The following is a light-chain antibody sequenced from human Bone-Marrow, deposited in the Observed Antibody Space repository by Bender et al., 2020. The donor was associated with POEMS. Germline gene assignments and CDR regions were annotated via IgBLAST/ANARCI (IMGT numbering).Light chain of an antibody. CDR2: KDN. V-gene: IGLV3-25*03. Sequence: SDELTQKPSVSVSPGQTASITCSGDALSNQFASWYQQRPGQAPLLIICKDNERPSGIPERISGSTSGTTVTLTISGVQPEDEADYYCQAADISGTHVVFGGRTTLTVL. CDR1: ALSNQF. CDR3: QAADISGTHVV. J-gene: IGLJ3*02.